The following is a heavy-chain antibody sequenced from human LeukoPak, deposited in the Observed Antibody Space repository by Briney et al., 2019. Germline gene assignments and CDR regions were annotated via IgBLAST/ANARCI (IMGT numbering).Heavy chain of an antibody. CDR1: GYTFTSYY. J-gene: IGHJ6*03. Sequence: ASVKVSCKASGYTFTSYYMHWVRQATGQGLEWMGWMNPNSGNTGYAQKFQGRVTMTRNTSISTAYMELSSLRSEDTAAYYCARGRYSSSWATYYYYYYYMDVWGKGTTVTISS. CDR2: MNPNSGNT. D-gene: IGHD6-13*01. CDR3: ARGRYSSSWATYYYYYYYMDV. V-gene: IGHV1-8*02.